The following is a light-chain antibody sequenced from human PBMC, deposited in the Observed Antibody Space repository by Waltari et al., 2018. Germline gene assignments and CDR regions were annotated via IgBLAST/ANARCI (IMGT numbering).Light chain of an antibody. CDR1: QTVSRA. CDR3: QHYLRLPVT. V-gene: IGKV3-20*01. Sequence: EIVLTQSPCTLSLSLGERATLSCRASQTVSRALAWYQPTPGQVPTLLIAGAPTRATCIPDRFSGSGSGTDFSLTISRLEPDDFAVYYCQHYLRLPVTFGQGTTVEI. J-gene: IGKJ1*01. CDR2: GAP.